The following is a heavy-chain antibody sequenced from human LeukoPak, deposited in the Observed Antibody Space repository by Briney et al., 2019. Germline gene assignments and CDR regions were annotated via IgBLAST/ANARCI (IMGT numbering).Heavy chain of an antibody. J-gene: IGHJ4*02. Sequence: GGSLRLSCAASGFTFSSYSMNWVRQAPGKGLEWVSYINTGSSTMYYADSVKGRFTISRDNAKNSLYLQMNSLRAEDTAVYYCARGYYYGSGSYPDYWGQGTPVTVSS. D-gene: IGHD3-10*01. CDR3: ARGYYYGSGSYPDY. CDR2: INTGSSTM. CDR1: GFTFSSYS. V-gene: IGHV3-48*04.